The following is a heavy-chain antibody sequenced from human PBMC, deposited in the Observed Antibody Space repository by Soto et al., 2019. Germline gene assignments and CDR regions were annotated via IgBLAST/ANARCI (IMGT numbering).Heavy chain of an antibody. CDR3: AKDDIVAGEGGY. Sequence: VQLLESGGGLVQPGGSLRLSCAASGFTFSSYGMHWVRQAPGKGLEWVAVISYDGSNKYYADSVKGRFTISRDNSKNTLYLQMNSLRAEDTAVYYCAKDDIVAGEGGYWGQGTLVTVSS. D-gene: IGHD5-12*01. J-gene: IGHJ4*02. V-gene: IGHV3-30*18. CDR2: ISYDGSNK. CDR1: GFTFSSYG.